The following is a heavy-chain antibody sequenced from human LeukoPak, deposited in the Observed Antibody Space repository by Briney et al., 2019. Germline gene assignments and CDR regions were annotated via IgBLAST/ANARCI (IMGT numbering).Heavy chain of an antibody. CDR3: ARDQSGLGELSY. CDR1: GGTFSSNA. CDR2: IIPIFGTA. Sequence: ASVKVSCKASGGTFSSNAISWVRQAPGQGLEWMGGIIPIFGTANYAQKFQGRVTITADKSTSTAYMELRSLRSDDTAVYYCARDQSGLGELSYWGQGTLVTVSS. V-gene: IGHV1-69*06. D-gene: IGHD3-10*01. J-gene: IGHJ4*02.